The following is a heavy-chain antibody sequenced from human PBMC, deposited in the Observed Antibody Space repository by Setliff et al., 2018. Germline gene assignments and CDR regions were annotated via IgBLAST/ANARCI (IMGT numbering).Heavy chain of an antibody. V-gene: IGHV4-59*01. Sequence: SETLSLTCSASGDSMSFSYCSWIRQPPGKGLEWIGYIYYSGSTDSHPSLKSRVSISIDTSKNQFSLNVRSVTAADTAIYYCAKGRGEMDSWGQGIRVTVSS. CDR2: IYYSGST. J-gene: IGHJ4*02. CDR1: GDSMSFSY. D-gene: IGHD3-10*01. CDR3: AKGRGEMDS.